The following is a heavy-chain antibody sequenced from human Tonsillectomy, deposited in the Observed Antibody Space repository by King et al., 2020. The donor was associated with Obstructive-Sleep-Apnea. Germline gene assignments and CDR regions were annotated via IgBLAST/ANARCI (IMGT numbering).Heavy chain of an antibody. Sequence: HVQLVESGAEVKKPGASVKVSCKASGYTFTGYYMHWVRQAPGQGPEWMGWIDPYSGGTEYAQNFQARVTMTRDTSISTAYMELSRLRSDDTAVYYCARNWNDVCDTWGQGTLVTVSS. CDR2: IDPYSGGT. V-gene: IGHV1-2*02. J-gene: IGHJ5*02. CDR1: GYTFTGYY. D-gene: IGHD1-1*01. CDR3: ARNWNDVCDT.